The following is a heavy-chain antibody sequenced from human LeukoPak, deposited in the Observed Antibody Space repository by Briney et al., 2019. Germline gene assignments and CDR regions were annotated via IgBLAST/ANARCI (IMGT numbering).Heavy chain of an antibody. CDR2: ISGGGGST. Sequence: GGSLRLSCAASGFTFSSYAMSWVRQAPGKGLEWVSAISGGGGSTYYADSVKGRFTISRDNSKNTLYLQMNSLRAEDTAVYYCAKDRFSSGYYDFWSGYSVFDYWGQGTLVTVSS. CDR1: GFTFSSYA. J-gene: IGHJ4*02. CDR3: AKDRFSSGYYDFWSGYSVFDY. D-gene: IGHD3-3*01. V-gene: IGHV3-23*01.